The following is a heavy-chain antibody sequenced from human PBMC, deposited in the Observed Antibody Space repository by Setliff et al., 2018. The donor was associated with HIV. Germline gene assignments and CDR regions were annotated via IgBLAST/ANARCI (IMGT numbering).Heavy chain of an antibody. Sequence: PGGSLRLSCAASGFTFSNYAMSWVRQAPGEGLEWVSGISGSAGTTYYADSVKGRFTISRDNSKNTLYLQMNSLRAEDTAVYYCAKDLSSWQGSMDFWGQGTTVTVSS. CDR3: AKDLSSWQGSMDF. V-gene: IGHV3-23*01. J-gene: IGHJ6*02. D-gene: IGHD6-13*01. CDR1: GFTFSNYA. CDR2: ISGSAGTT.